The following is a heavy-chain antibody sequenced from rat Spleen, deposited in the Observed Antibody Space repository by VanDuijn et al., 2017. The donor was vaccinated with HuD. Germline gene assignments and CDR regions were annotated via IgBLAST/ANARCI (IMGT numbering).Heavy chain of an antibody. D-gene: IGHD1-9*01. CDR1: GFPFSSFP. V-gene: IGHV5-25*01. J-gene: IGHJ3*01. CDR2: ISSGGGGI. Sequence: EVQLVESGGGLVQPGRSLKLSCAASGFPFSSFPMPWVRQAPKKGLEWVASISSGGGGIYYPDSVQGRFTISRHNAKSTLYLQMDSLRSEDTATYYCVRHGYTRYYFDYWGQGTLVTVSS. CDR3: VRHGYTRYYFDY.